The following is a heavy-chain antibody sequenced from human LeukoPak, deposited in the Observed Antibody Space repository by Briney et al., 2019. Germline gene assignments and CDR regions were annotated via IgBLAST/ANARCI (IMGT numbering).Heavy chain of an antibody. CDR1: GYTFTGYY. CDR3: ARVGPFDWLFPGMDV. CDR2: INPNSGGT. D-gene: IGHD3-9*01. V-gene: IGHV1-2*02. J-gene: IGHJ6*03. Sequence: GASVKVSCKASGYTFTGYYMHWVRQAPGQGLEWMGWINPNSGGTNYAQKFQGRVTMTRDTSISTAYMELSRLRSDDTAVYYCARVGPFDWLFPGMDVWGKGTTVTVSS.